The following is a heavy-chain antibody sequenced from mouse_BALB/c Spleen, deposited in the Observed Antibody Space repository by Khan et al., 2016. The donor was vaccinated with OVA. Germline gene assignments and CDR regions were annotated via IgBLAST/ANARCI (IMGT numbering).Heavy chain of an antibody. CDR2: INTGGAYT. D-gene: IGHD1-1*01. V-gene: IGHV5-6*01. J-gene: IGHJ3*01. Sequence: EVQLVESGGDFVRPGGSLKLSCAASGFTFSTYGMSWVRQTPDKRLEWVATINTGGAYTYYPDSVKGRFTIPRDNAKNTLYLQLSSLKSEDTAIYYGARLAYYYNSEGFAYWGQGTLVTVSA. CDR1: GFTFSTYG. CDR3: ARLAYYYNSEGFAY.